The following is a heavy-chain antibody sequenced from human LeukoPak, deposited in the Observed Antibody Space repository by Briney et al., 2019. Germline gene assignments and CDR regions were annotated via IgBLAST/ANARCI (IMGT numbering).Heavy chain of an antibody. CDR1: GGTFSSYA. V-gene: IGHV1-69*13. D-gene: IGHD2-21*02. CDR2: IIPIFGTA. Sequence: SVKVSCKASGGTFSSYAISWVRQAPGQGLEWMGGIIPIFGTANYAQKFQGRVTITADESRCTAYMELSSLRSDDTAVYYCASPKGVVTDNDAFGIWGQGTMVTVSS. CDR3: ASPKGVVTDNDAFGI. J-gene: IGHJ3*02.